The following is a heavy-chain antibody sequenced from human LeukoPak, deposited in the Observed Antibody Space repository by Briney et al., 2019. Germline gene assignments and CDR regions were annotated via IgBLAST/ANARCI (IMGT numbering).Heavy chain of an antibody. CDR3: AIPEYSSSGFGY. CDR2: IRYDGSNK. Sequence: GGSLRLSCAASGFTFSSYGMHWVRQAPGKGLEWVAFIRYDGSNKYYADSVKGRFTISRDNSKNTLYLQMNSLRAEDTAVYYCAIPEYSSSGFGYWGQGTLVTVSS. D-gene: IGHD6-6*01. CDR1: GFTFSSYG. J-gene: IGHJ4*02. V-gene: IGHV3-30*02.